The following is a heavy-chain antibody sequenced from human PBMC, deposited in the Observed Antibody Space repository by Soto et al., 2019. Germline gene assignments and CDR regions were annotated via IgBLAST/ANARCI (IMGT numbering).Heavy chain of an antibody. CDR3: ARDRSGPTSSYYYYYGMDV. CDR2: ISSSSSYI. Sequence: LRLSCAASGFTFSSYSMNWVRQAPGKGLEWVSSISSSSSYIYYADSVKGRFTISRDNAMNSLYLQMNSLRAEDTAVYYCARDRSGPTSSYYYYYGMDVWGQGTTVTVSS. CDR1: GFTFSSYS. V-gene: IGHV3-21*01. D-gene: IGHD3-10*01. J-gene: IGHJ6*02.